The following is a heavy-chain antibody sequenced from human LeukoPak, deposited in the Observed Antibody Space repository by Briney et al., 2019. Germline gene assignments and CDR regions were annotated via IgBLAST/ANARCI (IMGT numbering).Heavy chain of an antibody. D-gene: IGHD3-22*01. CDR2: INPSGGST. CDR3: ARRAGDYSHPYDY. J-gene: IGHJ4*02. CDR1: GYTFTSYY. V-gene: IGHV1-46*01. Sequence: RASVKVSCKASGYTFTSYYVHWVRQAPGQGLEWMGFINPSGGSTTYAQHFQGRVTMSRDTSTSTVYMELSRLRSDDTAVYYCARRAGDYSHPYDYWGQGTLVTVSS.